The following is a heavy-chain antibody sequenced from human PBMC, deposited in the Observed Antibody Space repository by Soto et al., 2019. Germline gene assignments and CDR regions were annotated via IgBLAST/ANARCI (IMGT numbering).Heavy chain of an antibody. CDR1: GFTFSSYS. CDR2: ISSCSSYI. J-gene: IGHJ6*03. D-gene: IGHD6-13*01. Sequence: EVQLVESGGGLVKPGGSLRLSCAASGFTFSSYSMNWVRQAPGKGLEWVSSISSCSSYIYYADSVKGRFTISRDNAKNSLYLQMNSLRAEDTAVYYCASTNSRSYYMDVWGKGTTVTVSS. CDR3: ASTNSRSYYMDV. V-gene: IGHV3-21*01.